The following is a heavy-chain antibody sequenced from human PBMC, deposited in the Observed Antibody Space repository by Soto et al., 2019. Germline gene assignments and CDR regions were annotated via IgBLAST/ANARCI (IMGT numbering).Heavy chain of an antibody. D-gene: IGHD4-17*01. CDR2: ISGSTSAI. V-gene: IGHV3-48*01. CDR3: ARDRPHYGDYEIDAFGI. J-gene: IGHJ3*02. CDR1: GFTFSRYS. Sequence: PGGSLRLSCAASGFTFSRYSMNWVRQAPGKGLEWISYISGSTSAIYYADSVKGRFTISRDNAKNSLYLQMNSLRAEDTAVYYCARDRPHYGDYEIDAFGIWGQGTMVTVS.